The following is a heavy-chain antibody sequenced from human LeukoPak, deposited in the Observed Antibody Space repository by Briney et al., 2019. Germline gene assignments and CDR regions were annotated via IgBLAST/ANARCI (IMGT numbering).Heavy chain of an antibody. J-gene: IGHJ6*01. CDR1: GFTFSGFA. D-gene: IGHD1-26*01. CDR3: AKMKGHPLPKYYMDV. Sequence: GGSLRLSCAASGFTFSGFAISWVRRTPGKGLEWVSGISGSGDNTLYADSVKRRFTISRDNSKNTLYLEMNSLRAEDTAIYYCAKMKGHPLPKYYMDVWGQGTTVTVSS. CDR2: ISGSGDNT. V-gene: IGHV3-23*01.